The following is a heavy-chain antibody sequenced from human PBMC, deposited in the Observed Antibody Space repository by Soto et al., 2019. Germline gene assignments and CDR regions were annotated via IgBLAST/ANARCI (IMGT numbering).Heavy chain of an antibody. CDR2: ISYSGST. V-gene: IGHV4-59*01. CDR1: GGSISSYY. Sequence: PSETLSLTCTVSGGSISSYYWNWIRQPPGKGLEWIGYISYSGSTIYNPSLKSRVTISVDTSKNQFSLKLSSVTAADSAVYYCGXXXYXXDXWGXGTLVTXXS. CDR3: GXXXYXXDX. J-gene: IGHJ4*02.